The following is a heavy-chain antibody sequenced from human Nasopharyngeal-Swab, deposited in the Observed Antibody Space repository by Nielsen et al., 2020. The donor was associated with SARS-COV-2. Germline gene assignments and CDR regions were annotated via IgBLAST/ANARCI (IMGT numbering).Heavy chain of an antibody. CDR3: ARRGRCSGSSCDMDV. Sequence: ASVQVSCKASVYTFNNYYIHWVRQAPAQGLEWMGMINPGSGGTTYAQKFQGRVTMTRDTSTSNVLMDLSSLRSEDTGVYYCARRGRCSGSSCDMDVWGQGTTVTVSS. V-gene: IGHV1-46*02. CDR2: INPGSGGT. J-gene: IGHJ6*02. D-gene: IGHD2-2*01. CDR1: VYTFNNYY.